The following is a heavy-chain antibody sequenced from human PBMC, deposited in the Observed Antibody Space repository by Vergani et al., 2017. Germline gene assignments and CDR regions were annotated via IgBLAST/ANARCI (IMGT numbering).Heavy chain of an antibody. D-gene: IGHD1-1*01. CDR3: ARGQRGGFDAFDI. V-gene: IGHV3-53*01. CDR1: GFTVSSNY. CDR2: IYSGGNT. J-gene: IGHJ3*02. Sequence: EVQLVESGGGLLQPGGSLRLSCAASGFTVSSNYMSWVRQAPGKGLEWVSVIYSGGNTYYADSVKGRFTISRDNSKNTLYLQMNSLRAEDTAVYYCARGQRGGFDAFDIWGQGTMVTVSS.